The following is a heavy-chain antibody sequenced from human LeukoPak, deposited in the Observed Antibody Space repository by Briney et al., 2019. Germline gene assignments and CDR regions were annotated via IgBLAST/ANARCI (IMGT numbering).Heavy chain of an antibody. CDR2: ISYDGSNK. CDR3: AKGPERDKIFGVALIDVAIDY. Sequence: GGSLRLSCAASGFTFSSYGMHWVRQAPGKGLEWVAGISYDGSNKYYADSVKGRFTISTDNSTNTLYLQMNSLRAEDTAVYYCAKGPERDKIFGVALIDVAIDYWGQGTLVTVSS. J-gene: IGHJ4*02. V-gene: IGHV3-30*18. D-gene: IGHD3-3*01. CDR1: GFTFSSYG.